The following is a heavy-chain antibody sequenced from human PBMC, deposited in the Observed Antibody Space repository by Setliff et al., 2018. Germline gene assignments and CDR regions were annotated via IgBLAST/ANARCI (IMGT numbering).Heavy chain of an antibody. Sequence: GGSLRLSCAASGFSFGTYAMNWVRQAPGEGLEWVSAIRGTGSHTYYADSVRGRFTISRDNSENTLYLQMNSLRAEDTAVYYCARDREGDGNYYMDVWGKGTTVTVSS. V-gene: IGHV3-23*01. CDR3: ARDREGDGNYYMDV. D-gene: IGHD1-1*01. J-gene: IGHJ6*03. CDR1: GFSFGTYA. CDR2: IRGTGSHT.